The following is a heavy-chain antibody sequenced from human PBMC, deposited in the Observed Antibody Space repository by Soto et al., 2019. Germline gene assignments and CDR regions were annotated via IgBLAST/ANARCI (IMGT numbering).Heavy chain of an antibody. J-gene: IGHJ4*02. V-gene: IGHV1-69*13. CDR1: GGTFSSYA. Sequence: ASVKVSCTASGGTFSSYAISWVRQAPGQGLEWMGGIIPIFGTANYAQKFQGRVTITADESTSTAYMELSSLRSEDTAVYYCAGEGIGYYDSSGYYGSFDYWGQGTLVTVSS. CDR3: AGEGIGYYDSSGYYGSFDY. CDR2: IIPIFGTA. D-gene: IGHD3-22*01.